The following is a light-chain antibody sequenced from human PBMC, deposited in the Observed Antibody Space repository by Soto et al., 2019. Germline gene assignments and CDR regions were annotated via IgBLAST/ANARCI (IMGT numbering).Light chain of an antibody. CDR1: QSVSSSY. V-gene: IGKV3-20*01. CDR2: GAS. J-gene: IGKJ1*01. CDR3: QQYGSSSWT. Sequence: EIVMTQSPATLSVSPWEGATLSCRASQSVSSSYLAWYQQKPGQAPRLLIYGASSRATGIPDRFSGSGSGTDFTLTISRLEPEDFAVYYCQQYGSSSWTFGQGTKVDIK.